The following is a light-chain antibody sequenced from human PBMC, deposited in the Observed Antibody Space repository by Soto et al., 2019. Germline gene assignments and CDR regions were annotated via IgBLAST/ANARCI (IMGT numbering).Light chain of an antibody. CDR3: QSYDSSLSGSI. J-gene: IGLJ2*01. CDR2: VNS. CDR1: SSNLGAGYN. Sequence: QAVVPQPPAVSGALGQRVPISCTGSSSNLGAGYNVHWYQQLPGTAPKLLIYVNSNRPSGVPDRFSGSKSGTSASLAITGLQAEDEADYYCQSYDSSLSGSIFGGGTKLTVL. V-gene: IGLV1-40*01.